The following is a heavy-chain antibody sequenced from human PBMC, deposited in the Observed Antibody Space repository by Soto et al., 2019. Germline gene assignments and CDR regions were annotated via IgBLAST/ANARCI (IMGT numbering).Heavy chain of an antibody. CDR3: ARERYYYDSSGYPV. J-gene: IGHJ4*02. Sequence: PGGSLRLSCAASGFTLSSYWMSWVRQAPGKGLEWVANIKQDGSEKYYVDSVKGRFTISRDNAKNSLYLQMNSLRAEDTAVYYCARERYYYDSSGYPVWGQGTLVTVSS. CDR1: GFTLSSYW. CDR2: IKQDGSEK. V-gene: IGHV3-7*01. D-gene: IGHD3-22*01.